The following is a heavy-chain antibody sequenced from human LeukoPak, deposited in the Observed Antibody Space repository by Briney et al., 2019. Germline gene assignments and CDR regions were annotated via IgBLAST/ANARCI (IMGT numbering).Heavy chain of an antibody. CDR1: GDSVSSNGVA. Sequence: SQTLSLTCAISGDSVSSNGVAWNWIRQSPSRGLEWLGRTYYRSKWFNDYAVSVNSRITISPDISKNQFSLQLNSATPEDTAVYFCARGAWRSFDYWGQGTLVTVTS. CDR2: TYYRSKWFN. CDR3: ARGAWRSFDY. V-gene: IGHV6-1*01. J-gene: IGHJ4*02.